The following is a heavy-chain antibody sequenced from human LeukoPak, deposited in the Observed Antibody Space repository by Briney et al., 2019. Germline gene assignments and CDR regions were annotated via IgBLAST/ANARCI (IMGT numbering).Heavy chain of an antibody. CDR3: ARAASYESSGYPDY. J-gene: IGHJ4*02. V-gene: IGHV3-53*04. CDR1: GFTVSSSY. CDR2: IYSGGST. D-gene: IGHD3-22*01. Sequence: PGGSLRLSCAASGFTVSSSYMSWVRQSPGKGLEWVSVIYSGGSTYHADSVKGRFTISRHNSKNTLYLQLNSPRVEDTAVYYCARAASYESSGYPDYWGRGTLVTVSS.